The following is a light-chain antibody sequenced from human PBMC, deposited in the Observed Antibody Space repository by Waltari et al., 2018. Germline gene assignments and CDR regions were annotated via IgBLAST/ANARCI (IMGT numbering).Light chain of an antibody. V-gene: IGLV1-40*01. Sequence: QSVLTQPPSVSGAPGQRVTISCAGSRSNIGAGYDVHWYQQFPGAAPKLLIYNDNNRPSGVPDRFSGSKSGTSASLAITGLQPEDEADYYCQSYDSSLSVGVFGGGTKLTVL. CDR3: QSYDSSLSVGV. J-gene: IGLJ3*02. CDR2: NDN. CDR1: RSNIGAGYD.